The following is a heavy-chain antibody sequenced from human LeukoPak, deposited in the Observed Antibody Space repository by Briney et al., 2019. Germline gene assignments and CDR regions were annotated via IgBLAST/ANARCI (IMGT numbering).Heavy chain of an antibody. CDR3: AKDRYSSSWFDVVGFDP. Sequence: GGSLRLSCAASGFTFDDYAMHWVRQAPGKGVEWVSGISWNSGSIGYADSVKGRFTISRDNAKNSLYLQMNSLRAEDMALYYCAKDRYSSSWFDVVGFDPWGQGTLVTVSS. D-gene: IGHD6-13*01. J-gene: IGHJ5*02. CDR2: ISWNSGSI. CDR1: GFTFDDYA. V-gene: IGHV3-9*03.